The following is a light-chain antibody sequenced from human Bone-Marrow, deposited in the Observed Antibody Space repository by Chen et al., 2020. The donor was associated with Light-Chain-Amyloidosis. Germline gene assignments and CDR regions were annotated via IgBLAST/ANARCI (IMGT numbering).Light chain of an antibody. CDR1: DLPTKY. J-gene: IGLJ2*01. V-gene: IGLV3-25*03. CDR3: QSADSSGTYEVI. Sequence: SYELTQPPSVSVSPGQTARITCSGDDLPTKYAYWYQQKPGQAPVLVRHRDTERPSGISERFSGYSSGTTATLTISGVHAEDEADYHCQSADSSGTYEVIFGGGTKLTVL. CDR2: RDT.